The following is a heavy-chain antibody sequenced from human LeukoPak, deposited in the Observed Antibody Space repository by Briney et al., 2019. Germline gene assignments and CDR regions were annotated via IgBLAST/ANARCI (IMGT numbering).Heavy chain of an antibody. J-gene: IGHJ4*02. CDR3: ARLGVYYDFWSGSTYYFDY. Sequence: PRASVTVSCKASGYTFTSYGISWVRQAPGQGLEWMGWISAYNGNTNYAQKLQGRVTMTTDTSTSTAYMELRSLRSDDTAVYYCARLGVYYDFWSGSTYYFDYWGQGTLVTVSS. CDR1: GYTFTSYG. V-gene: IGHV1-18*01. CDR2: ISAYNGNT. D-gene: IGHD3-3*01.